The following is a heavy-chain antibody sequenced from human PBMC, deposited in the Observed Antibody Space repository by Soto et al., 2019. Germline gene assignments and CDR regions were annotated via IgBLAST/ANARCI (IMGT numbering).Heavy chain of an antibody. CDR3: ATARPRSYYSDY. V-gene: IGHV1-24*01. J-gene: IGHJ4*02. CDR2: FDPEDGET. Sequence: QVQLVQSGAEVKKPGASVKVSCKVSGYTLTELSMHWVRQAPGKGLEWMGGFDPEDGETIYAQKFQGRVTMTAHTSTDTAYMELSSLRSEDTAVYYCATARPRSYYSDYWGQGTLVTVSS. CDR1: GYTLTELS. D-gene: IGHD6-6*01.